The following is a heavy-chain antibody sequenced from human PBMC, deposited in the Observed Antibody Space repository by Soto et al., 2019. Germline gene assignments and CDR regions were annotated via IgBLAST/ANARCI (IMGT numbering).Heavy chain of an antibody. CDR1: GGSFSSTTYY. J-gene: IGHJ4*02. CDR3: ARHSGRPKLPIDY. D-gene: IGHD1-7*01. CDR2: IYYTVST. Sequence: QLQLQESGPGLVQPSETLSLTCTVSGGSFSSTTYYWGWIRQPPGKGLEWIGHIYYTVSTYYNPSLKSRVTMSVETSKNQFSRRLSSVTAADTAVYYCARHSGRPKLPIDYWGQGTLVTVSS. V-gene: IGHV4-39*01.